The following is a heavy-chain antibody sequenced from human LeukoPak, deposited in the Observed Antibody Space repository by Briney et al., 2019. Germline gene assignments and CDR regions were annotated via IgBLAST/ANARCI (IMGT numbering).Heavy chain of an antibody. J-gene: IGHJ4*02. CDR3: AKDSRVTSNYYFDY. V-gene: IGHV3-23*01. CDR1: GFTFSSYA. CDR2: ISGSGGSS. Sequence: GGSLRLSCAAAGFTFSSYAMSWVRQAPGKGLEWVSGISGSGGSSHHADSVKGRFTISRDNSKNTLHLKMTSLRAEDTAVYYCAKDSRVTSNYYFDYWGQGTLVTVSS. D-gene: IGHD3-16*02.